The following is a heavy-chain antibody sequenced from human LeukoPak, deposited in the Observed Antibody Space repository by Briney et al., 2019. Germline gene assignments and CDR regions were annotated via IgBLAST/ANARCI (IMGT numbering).Heavy chain of an antibody. CDR3: ARHVDTAMMWEGYYFDY. V-gene: IGHV3-21*01. D-gene: IGHD5-18*01. CDR1: GFTFSSYS. J-gene: IGHJ4*02. Sequence: PGGSLRLSCAASGFTFSSYSMNWVRQAPGKGLEWVSPISSSSSYIYYADSVKGRFTISRDNAKNSLYLQMNSLRAEDTAVYYCARHVDTAMMWEGYYFDYWGQGTLVTVSS. CDR2: ISSSSSYI.